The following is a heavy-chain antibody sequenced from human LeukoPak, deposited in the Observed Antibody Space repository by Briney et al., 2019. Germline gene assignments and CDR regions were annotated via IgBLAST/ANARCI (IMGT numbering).Heavy chain of an antibody. CDR1: GGSISSGGYS. J-gene: IGHJ5*02. CDR2: IYHSGST. CDR3: ARDLSSGYYYGANWFDP. V-gene: IGHV4-30-2*01. D-gene: IGHD3-22*01. Sequence: SQTLSLTCAVSGGSISSGGYSWSWIRQPPGKGLEWIGYIYHSGSTYYNPSLKSRVTISVDRSKNQFSLKLSSVTAADTAVYYCARDLSSGYYYGANWFDPWGQGTLVTVSS.